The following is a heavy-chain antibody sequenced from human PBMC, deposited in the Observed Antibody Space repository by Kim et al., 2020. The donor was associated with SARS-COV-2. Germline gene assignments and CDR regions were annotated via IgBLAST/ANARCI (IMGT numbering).Heavy chain of an antibody. V-gene: IGHV3-30-3*01. Sequence: GGSLRLSCAASGFTFSSYAMHWVRQAPGKGLEWVAVISYDGSNKYYADSVKGRFTISRDNSKNTLYLQMNSLRAEDTAVYYCARDYGPYDFWSGYFMNN. CDR2: ISYDGSNK. CDR3: ARDYGPYDFWSGYFMNN. CDR1: GFTFSSYA. D-gene: IGHD3-3*01. J-gene: IGHJ5*01.